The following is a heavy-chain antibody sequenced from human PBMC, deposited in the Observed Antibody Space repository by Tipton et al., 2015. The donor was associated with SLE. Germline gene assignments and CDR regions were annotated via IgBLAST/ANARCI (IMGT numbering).Heavy chain of an antibody. Sequence: TLSLTCTVSGDSISNGYYWGWLRQPPGKGLEWIGTFYRSGRTYTNPSLKSRVTTSTDTSAGQFSLTLISVLAADTAVYYCARRSTERYCAGDCYSTDFDYWGRGTLVTVSS. J-gene: IGHJ4*02. CDR2: FYRSGRT. CDR3: ARRSTERYCAGDCYSTDFDY. V-gene: IGHV4-38-2*02. D-gene: IGHD2-21*01. CDR1: GDSISNGYY.